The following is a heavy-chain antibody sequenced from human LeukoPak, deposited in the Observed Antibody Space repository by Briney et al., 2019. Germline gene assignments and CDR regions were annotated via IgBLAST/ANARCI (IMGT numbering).Heavy chain of an antibody. CDR2: ISGSGGST. J-gene: IGHJ6*04. CDR3: AKDPRIERWLYGMDV. V-gene: IGHV3-23*01. Sequence: GGSLRLSCAASGFTFSSYAMSWVRQAPGKGLEWVSAISGSGGSTYYADSVKGRFTISRDNSKNTLYLQMNSLRAEDTAVYYCAKDPRIERWLYGMDVWGKGTTVTVSS. D-gene: IGHD6-19*01. CDR1: GFTFSSYA.